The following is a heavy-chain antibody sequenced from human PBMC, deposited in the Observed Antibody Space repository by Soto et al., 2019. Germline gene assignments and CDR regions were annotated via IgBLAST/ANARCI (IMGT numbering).Heavy chain of an antibody. V-gene: IGHV3-9*01. CDR2: ISWNSGSI. J-gene: IGHJ4*02. CDR3: AKDLNFKGTSIGPDY. D-gene: IGHD1-1*01. Sequence: EVQLVESGGGLVQPGRSLRLSCAASGFTFDDYAMHWVRQAPGKGLEWVSGISWNSGSIDYAASVKGRFSISRDNAKNSLYLQMNSLRAEDTALYYCAKDLNFKGTSIGPDYWGQGTLVTVSS. CDR1: GFTFDDYA.